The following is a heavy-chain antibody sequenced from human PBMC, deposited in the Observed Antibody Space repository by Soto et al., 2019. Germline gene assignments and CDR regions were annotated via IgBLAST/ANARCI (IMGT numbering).Heavy chain of an antibody. D-gene: IGHD3-16*01. Sequence: QVQLQESGPGLVKPSATLSLTCTVSGGSISSYYWSWIRQPPGKGLEWIGYIYYSGSTNYNPSLKSRVTISVDTSKNQFSLKLSSVTAADTAVYYCARAWGLYFDYWGQGTLVTVSS. V-gene: IGHV4-59*01. J-gene: IGHJ4*02. CDR2: IYYSGST. CDR3: ARAWGLYFDY. CDR1: GGSISSYY.